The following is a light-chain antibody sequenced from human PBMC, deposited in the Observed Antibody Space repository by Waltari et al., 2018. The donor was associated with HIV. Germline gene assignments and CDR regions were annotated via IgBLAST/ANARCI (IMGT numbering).Light chain of an antibody. J-gene: IGLJ3*02. CDR3: MIWYSSAGV. Sequence: QAVLTQPSSLSASPGASASLTCTLRSGINVGTYTINWYQQTPGSPPQYLLSYKSDSDKQQGSGGPGLFAGAKDASANAGILRIAGLQSEDEADYYCMIWYSSAGVFGGGTKLTVL. V-gene: IGLV5-45*02. CDR2: YKSDSDK. CDR1: SGINVGTYT.